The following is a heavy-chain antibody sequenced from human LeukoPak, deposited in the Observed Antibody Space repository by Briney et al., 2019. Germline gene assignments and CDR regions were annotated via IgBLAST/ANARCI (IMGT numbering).Heavy chain of an antibody. J-gene: IGHJ4*02. D-gene: IGHD3-22*01. CDR3: ARHQWLYKSPYYFDY. CDR2: IYPGDSDT. Sequence: GESLKISCKGSGYSFTSYWIGWVRQMPGKGLEWMGIIYPGDSDTRYSPSFQGQVTISADKSISTAYLQWSSLKASDTAMYYCARHQWLYKSPYYFDYWGQGTLVTVSS. CDR1: GYSFTSYW. V-gene: IGHV5-51*01.